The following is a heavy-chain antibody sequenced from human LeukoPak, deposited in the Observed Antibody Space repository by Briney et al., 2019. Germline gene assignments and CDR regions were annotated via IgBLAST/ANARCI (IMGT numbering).Heavy chain of an antibody. V-gene: IGHV4-39*01. D-gene: IGHD3-9*01. CDR2: IYYSGST. J-gene: IGHJ4*02. CDR1: GGSISSSSYY. Sequence: SETLSLTCTVSGGSISSSSYYWGWIRQPPGKGLEWIGSIYYSGSTYYNPSLKSRVTISVDTSKTQFSLKLSSVTAADTAVYYCARSHDILTGYYYFDYWGQGTLVTVSS. CDR3: ARSHDILTGYYYFDY.